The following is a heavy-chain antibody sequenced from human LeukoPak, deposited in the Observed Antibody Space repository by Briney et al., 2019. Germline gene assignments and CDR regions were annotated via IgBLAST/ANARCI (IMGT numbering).Heavy chain of an antibody. V-gene: IGHV3-7*01. J-gene: IGHJ4*02. Sequence: KPGGSLRLSCAASGFTFNNYWMMWVRQAPGKGLEWVANIREDGSEKNYVDSVKGRFTISRDNAKISLYLQMNSLRVEDTAVYYCATDRKVGTWDPRFDYWGQGTLVTVFS. CDR3: ATDRKVGTWDPRFDY. CDR2: IREDGSEK. CDR1: GFTFNNYW. D-gene: IGHD4-23*01.